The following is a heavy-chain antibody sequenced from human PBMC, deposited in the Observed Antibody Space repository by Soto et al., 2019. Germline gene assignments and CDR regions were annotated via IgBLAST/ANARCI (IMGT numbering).Heavy chain of an antibody. Sequence: GASVKVSAKASGYTFTNHGVHWVRHAPRQRLEWMGWINAGDGSRKYSRNCQGRVIITSDTTASTAYMEKSSLRSEDTAVYYCVRDGAVAGNINFAVWGQGRLVTVSS. D-gene: IGHD6-19*01. CDR2: INAGDGSR. J-gene: IGHJ4*02. V-gene: IGHV1-3*01. CDR1: GYTFTNHG. CDR3: VRDGAVAGNINFAV.